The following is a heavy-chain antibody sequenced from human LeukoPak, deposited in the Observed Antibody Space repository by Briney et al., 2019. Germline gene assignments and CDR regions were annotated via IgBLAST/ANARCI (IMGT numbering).Heavy chain of an antibody. V-gene: IGHV4-34*01. J-gene: IGHJ6*03. CDR1: GGSFSGYY. CDR3: ARGGGYCSSTSCYRVPRYYYYMDV. CDR2: INHSGST. D-gene: IGHD2-2*02. Sequence: SETLSLTCAVYGGSFSGYYWSWIRQPPGKGLEWIGEINHSGSTNYNPSLKSRVTISVDTSKNQFSLKLSSLTAADTAVYYCARGGGYCSSTSCYRVPRYYYYMDVWGKGTTVTVSS.